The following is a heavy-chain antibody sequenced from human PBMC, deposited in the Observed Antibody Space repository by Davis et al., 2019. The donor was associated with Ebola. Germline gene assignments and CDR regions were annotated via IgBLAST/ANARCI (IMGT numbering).Heavy chain of an antibody. V-gene: IGHV1-69*13. D-gene: IGHD2-15*01. Sequence: SSVNVSCKASGGTFSSYAISWVRQAPGQGLEWMGRIIPIFGTANYAQKFQGRVTITADESTSTAYMELSSLRSEDTAVYYCARERLLGYCSGGSCYSNYFDYWGQGTLVTVSS. CDR3: ARERLLGYCSGGSCYSNYFDY. CDR1: GGTFSSYA. J-gene: IGHJ4*02. CDR2: IIPIFGTA.